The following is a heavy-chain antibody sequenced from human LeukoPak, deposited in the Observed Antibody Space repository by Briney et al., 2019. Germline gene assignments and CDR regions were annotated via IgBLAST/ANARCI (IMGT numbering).Heavy chain of an antibody. CDR3: AKDIQLST. D-gene: IGHD5-24*01. CDR2: IASNGANS. J-gene: IGHJ3*01. CDR1: GFNFRDAA. V-gene: IGHV3-23*01. Sequence: GGSLRLSCAASGFNFRDAAMTWVRQAPGKGLEWVSLIASNGANSHYAESVKGRFSISRDNSKNMLSLQMNSLRVEDTARYYCAKDIQLSTWGLGTVVTVSS.